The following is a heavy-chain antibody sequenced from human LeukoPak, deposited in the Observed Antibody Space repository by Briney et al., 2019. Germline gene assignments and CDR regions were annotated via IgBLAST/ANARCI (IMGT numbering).Heavy chain of an antibody. D-gene: IGHD6-6*01. J-gene: IGHJ5*02. V-gene: IGHV4-59*01. CDR3: ARVSSRGWFDP. Sequence: PSETLSLTCTVSGGSISSYYWSWLRQPPGKGLEWIGYIYYSGSTNYNPSLKSRVTISVDTSKNQFSLKLSSVTAADTAVYYCARVSSRGWFDPWGQGTLVTVSS. CDR1: GGSISSYY. CDR2: IYYSGST.